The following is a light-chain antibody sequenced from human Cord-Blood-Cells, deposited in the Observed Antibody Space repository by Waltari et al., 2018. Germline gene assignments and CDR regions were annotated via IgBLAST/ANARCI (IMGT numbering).Light chain of an antibody. J-gene: IGLJ3*02. CDR3: QSYDSSNQV. CDR2: EDN. V-gene: IGLV6-57*01. Sequence: NFMLTQPHSVSESPGTTVTISCTRSTGSISSNYVPWYQQRPGSSPTTVIYEDNQRPSGVPDRFSGSIDSSSNSASLTISGLKTEDETDYYCQSYDSSNQVFGGGTKLTVL. CDR1: TGSISSNY.